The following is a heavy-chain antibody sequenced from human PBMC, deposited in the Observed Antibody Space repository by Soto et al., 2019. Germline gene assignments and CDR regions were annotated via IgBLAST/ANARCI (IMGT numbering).Heavy chain of an antibody. D-gene: IGHD2-21*01. CDR2: IWHDGSNK. J-gene: IGHJ4*02. CDR1: GFTFSSYG. V-gene: IGHV3-33*01. Sequence: QVQLVESGGGMVQPGRSLRLSCGASGFTFSSYGMHWVRQAPGKGLEWVAVIWHDGSNKYYADSVKGRFTISRDNSKNTLYLQMNSLRAEDTAIYYCARDRGSDDPIDYWGQGTLVTVSS. CDR3: ARDRGSDDPIDY.